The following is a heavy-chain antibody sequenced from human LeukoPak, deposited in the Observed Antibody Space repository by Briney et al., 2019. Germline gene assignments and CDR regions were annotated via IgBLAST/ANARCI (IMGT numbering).Heavy chain of an antibody. D-gene: IGHD6-25*01. J-gene: IGHJ6*03. V-gene: IGHV4-4*02. CDR3: ARDANGSDLHYYHMDV. CDR1: GGSISSSNW. CDR2: IYHSGSI. Sequence: SETLSLTCAVSGGSISSSNWWSWVRQSPGKGLELIGEIYHSGSINYNPSLKSRVSISLDTSKNQFCLRLTSVTAADTAVYFCARDANGSDLHYYHMDVWGKGTTVTVSS.